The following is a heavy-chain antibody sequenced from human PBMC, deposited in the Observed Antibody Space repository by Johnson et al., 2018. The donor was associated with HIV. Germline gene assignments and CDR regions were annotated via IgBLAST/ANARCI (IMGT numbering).Heavy chain of an antibody. D-gene: IGHD1-14*01. J-gene: IGHJ3*02. CDR2: IGTAGDT. CDR3: TTLDAFDI. CDR1: GFTFSSYD. V-gene: IGHV3-13*01. Sequence: VQLVESGGGLVKSGGSLRLSCAASGFTFSSYDIHWVRQATGKRLEWVSAIGTAGDTYYPGSVEGRFTISRENAKNSLYLQMNSLKTEDTAVYYCTTLDAFDIWGQGTMVTVSS.